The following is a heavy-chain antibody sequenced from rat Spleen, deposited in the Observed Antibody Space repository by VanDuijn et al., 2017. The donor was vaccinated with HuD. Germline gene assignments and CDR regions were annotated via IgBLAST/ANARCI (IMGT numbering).Heavy chain of an antibody. CDR3: ARSRYNNYYFDY. CDR2: LNSAGST. CDR1: DYSITSNY. V-gene: IGHV3-3*01. D-gene: IGHD1-10*01. Sequence: EVQLQESGPGLVKPSQSLSLTCSVTDYSITSNYWGWIRKFPGNKLEWMGHLNSAGSTYYNPSLKSRISIARDTSKNQFFLQVNSVTTEDTATYYCARSRYNNYYFDYWGQGVMVAVSS. J-gene: IGHJ2*01.